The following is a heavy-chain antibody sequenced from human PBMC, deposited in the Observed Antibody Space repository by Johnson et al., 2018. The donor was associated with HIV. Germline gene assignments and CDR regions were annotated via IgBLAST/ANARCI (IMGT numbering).Heavy chain of an antibody. J-gene: IGHJ3*01. Sequence: QMQLVESGGGVVQPGRSLRLSCAASGFTFSSYGMHWVRQAPGKGLEWVSGINWNGGSTGYADSVKGRFTISRDNSKNTLYLQMNSLRAEDTAVYYCARGEEMATILSWGQGTMVTVSS. V-gene: IGHV3-NL1*01. CDR3: ARGEEMATILS. D-gene: IGHD5-24*01. CDR2: INWNGGST. CDR1: GFTFSSYG.